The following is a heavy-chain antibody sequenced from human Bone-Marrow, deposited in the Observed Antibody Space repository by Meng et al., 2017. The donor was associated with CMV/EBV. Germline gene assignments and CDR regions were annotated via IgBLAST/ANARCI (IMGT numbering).Heavy chain of an antibody. CDR1: GYTFTDYY. CDR3: ASYRSDLRGQYSYHYGMDF. V-gene: IGHV1-2*02. CDR2: INPNSGGT. J-gene: IGHJ6*01. D-gene: IGHD3-10*01. Sequence: ASVKVSCKASGYTFTDYYMHWVRQAPGQGLEWMGWINPNSGGTNYAQKFQGRVTMTRDTSITTAYMELSRLRSDDTAVYYCASYRSDLRGQYSYHYGMDFWGQGTTVTVSS.